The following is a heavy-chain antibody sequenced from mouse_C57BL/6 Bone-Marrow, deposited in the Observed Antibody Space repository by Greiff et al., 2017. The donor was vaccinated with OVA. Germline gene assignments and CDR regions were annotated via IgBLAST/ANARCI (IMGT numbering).Heavy chain of an antibody. J-gene: IGHJ4*01. V-gene: IGHV1-54*01. CDR1: GYAFTNYL. CDR3: ARFFYGHDYAMDY. Sequence: QVQLMESGAELVRPGTSVKVSCKASGYAFTNYLIEWVKQRPGQGLEWIGVINPGSGGTNYNEKFKGKGTLTADKSSSTAYMQLSSLTSEDSAVYFCARFFYGHDYAMDYWGQGTSVTVSS. D-gene: IGHD2-1*01. CDR2: INPGSGGT.